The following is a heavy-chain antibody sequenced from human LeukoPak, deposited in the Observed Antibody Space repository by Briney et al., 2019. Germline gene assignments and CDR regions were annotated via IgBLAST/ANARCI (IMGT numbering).Heavy chain of an antibody. CDR2: ISGSGGST. CDR1: GFTFSSYA. J-gene: IGHJ4*02. V-gene: IGHV3-23*01. CDR3: ARDFWWLPDY. Sequence: GGSLRLSCAASGFTFSSYAMSWVRQAPGKGLEWVSAISGSGGSTYYADSVRGRFTISRDNSKNMLYLQLNSLTTEDTALYYCARDFWWLPDYWGQGTLVTVSS. D-gene: IGHD3-3*01.